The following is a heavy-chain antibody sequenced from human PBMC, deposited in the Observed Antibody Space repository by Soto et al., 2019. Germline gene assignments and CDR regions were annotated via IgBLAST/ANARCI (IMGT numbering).Heavy chain of an antibody. V-gene: IGHV1-46*01. Sequence: ASVKVSCKASGYPFTGYYMHWVRQAPGQGLEWMGIINPSGGSTSYAQKFQGRVTMTRDTSTSTVYMELSSLRSEDTAVYYCARGLELLYGMDVWGQGTTVTVSS. J-gene: IGHJ6*02. CDR2: INPSGGST. D-gene: IGHD1-7*01. CDR1: GYPFTGYY. CDR3: ARGLELLYGMDV.